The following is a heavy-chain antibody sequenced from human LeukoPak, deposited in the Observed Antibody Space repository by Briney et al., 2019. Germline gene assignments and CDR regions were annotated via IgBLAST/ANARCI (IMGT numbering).Heavy chain of an antibody. D-gene: IGHD3-22*01. V-gene: IGHV7-4-1*02. CDR2: INTNTGNP. CDR1: GYTFTSYA. J-gene: IGHJ4*02. Sequence: ASVKVSCKASGYTFTSYAMNWVRQAPGQGLGWMGWINTNTGNPTYAQGFTGRFVFSLDTSVSTAYLQISSLKAEDTAVYYCARDLHYYDSSGSTWDYWGQGTLVTVSS. CDR3: ARDLHYYDSSGSTWDY.